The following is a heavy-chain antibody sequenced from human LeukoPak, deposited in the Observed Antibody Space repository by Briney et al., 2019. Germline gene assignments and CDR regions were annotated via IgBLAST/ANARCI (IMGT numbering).Heavy chain of an antibody. CDR2: ISYDGSNK. D-gene: IGHD4-17*01. CDR3: AKDPRMTTVTKGDY. V-gene: IGHV3-30*18. Sequence: PGRSLRLSCAASGFTFSSYGMHWVRQAPGKGLEWVAVISYDGSNKYYADSVKGRFTISRDNSKNTLYLQMNSLRAEDTAVYHCAKDPRMTTVTKGDYWGQGTLVTVSS. J-gene: IGHJ4*02. CDR1: GFTFSSYG.